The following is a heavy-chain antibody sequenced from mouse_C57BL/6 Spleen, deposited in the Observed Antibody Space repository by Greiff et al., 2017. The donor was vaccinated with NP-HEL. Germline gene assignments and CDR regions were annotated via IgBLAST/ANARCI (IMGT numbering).Heavy chain of an antibody. Sequence: EVQLVESGGGLVKPGGSLKLSCAASGFTFSDYGMHWVRQAPAKGLEWVAYISSGSSTIYYADTVKGRFTISRENAKNTLFLQMTSLRSEDTAMYYCARLYYGSSYAMDYWGKGTSVTVSS. J-gene: IGHJ4*01. CDR3: ARLYYGSSYAMDY. CDR2: ISSGSSTI. CDR1: GFTFSDYG. D-gene: IGHD1-1*01. V-gene: IGHV5-17*01.